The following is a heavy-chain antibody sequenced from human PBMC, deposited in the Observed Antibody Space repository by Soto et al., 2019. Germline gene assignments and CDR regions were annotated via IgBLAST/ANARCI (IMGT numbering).Heavy chain of an antibody. CDR3: ARDIGDHTSRWTDAFDI. D-gene: IGHD2-15*01. J-gene: IGHJ3*02. CDR1: GFTFSNYG. V-gene: IGHV3-33*01. CDR2: IWYDGSNT. Sequence: QVQLVESGGGVVQPGRSLRLSCAASGFTFSNYGMHWVRQAPGKGLEGVAVIWYDGSNTYFADSVKGRFTISTDNSKNTLFLQMNSLRAEDTAVYYCARDIGDHTSRWTDAFDIWGQGTMVTVSS.